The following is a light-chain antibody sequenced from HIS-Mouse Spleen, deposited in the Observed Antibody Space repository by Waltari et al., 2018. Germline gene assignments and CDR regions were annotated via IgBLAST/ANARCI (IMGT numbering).Light chain of an antibody. J-gene: IGLJ2*01. CDR2: EDS. Sequence: VSPGQTARITCPGDALPKKYAYWYQQKSGQAPVLVIYEDSKRPSGIPERFSGSSSGTMATSTISGAQVEDEDDYYCYTTDSSGNHRVFGGGTKLTVL. CDR3: YTTDSSGNHRV. V-gene: IGLV3-10*03. CDR1: ALPKKY.